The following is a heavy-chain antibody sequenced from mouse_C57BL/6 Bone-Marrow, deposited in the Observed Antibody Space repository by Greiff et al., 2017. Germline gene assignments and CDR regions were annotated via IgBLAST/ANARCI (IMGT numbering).Heavy chain of an antibody. D-gene: IGHD1-1*01. CDR2: INPNNGGT. Sequence: EVQLQQSGPELVKPGASVTIPCKASGYTFTDYNMDWVKQSHGKSLEWIGDINPNNGGTIYNQKFKGKDTLTVDKSSSTAYMELRSLTSEDTAVYYCARTLYCYYGSYYAMDYWGQGTSVTVSS. J-gene: IGHJ4*01. V-gene: IGHV1-18*01. CDR1: GYTFTDYN. CDR3: ARTLYCYYGSYYAMDY.